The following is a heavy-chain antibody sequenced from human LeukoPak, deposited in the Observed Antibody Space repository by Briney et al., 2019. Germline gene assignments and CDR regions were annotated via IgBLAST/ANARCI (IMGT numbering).Heavy chain of an antibody. V-gene: IGHV3-23*01. CDR2: LSGSASST. Sequence: GGSLRLSCAASGFTFSTYAMNWVRQAPGKGLEWVSSLSGSASSTYYADSVKGRFTISRDNSKNTLSLQMNSLRADDTAVYYCARDGGPRYWGSGYYYGMDVWGQGTTVTVSS. CDR1: GFTFSTYA. J-gene: IGHJ6*02. D-gene: IGHD7-27*01. CDR3: ARDGGPRYWGSGYYYGMDV.